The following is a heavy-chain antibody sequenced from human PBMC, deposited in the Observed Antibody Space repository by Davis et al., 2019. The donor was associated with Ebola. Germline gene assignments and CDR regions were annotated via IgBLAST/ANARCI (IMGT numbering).Heavy chain of an antibody. Sequence: ASVQVSCKTSGYTFTSYGISWVRQAPGQGLEWMGWISAYHGNTNHAQKLQGRVTMTTDTSTSTAYMELRSLRSDDTAVYYCARGRSMVATQVGLRYWGQGTLVTVSS. D-gene: IGHD5-12*01. CDR3: ARGRSMVATQVGLRY. CDR1: GYTFTSYG. V-gene: IGHV1-18*01. J-gene: IGHJ4*02. CDR2: ISAYHGNT.